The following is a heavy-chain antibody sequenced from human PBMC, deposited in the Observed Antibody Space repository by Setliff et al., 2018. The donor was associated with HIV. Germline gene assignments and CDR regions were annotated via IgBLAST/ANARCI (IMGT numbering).Heavy chain of an antibody. CDR2: IIPTLGIA. V-gene: IGHV1-69*10. D-gene: IGHD3-22*01. J-gene: IGHJ4*02. CDR1: GYTFSSYA. Sequence: SVNVSCKASGYTFSSYAISWVRQAPGQGLEWMGGIIPTLGIANYAQKFQGRVTITADKSTSTAYMELSSLRSEDTAVYYCARDAYYGSSGYYFNGGFDYWGQGTLVTVSS. CDR3: ARDAYYGSSGYYFNGGFDY.